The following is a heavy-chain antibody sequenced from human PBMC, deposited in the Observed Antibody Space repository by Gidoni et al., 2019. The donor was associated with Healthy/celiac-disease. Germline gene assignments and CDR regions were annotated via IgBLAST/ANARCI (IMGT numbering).Heavy chain of an antibody. V-gene: IGHV3-53*01. Sequence: EVQLVESGGGLIQPGGSLRLSCAASGFTVSSNYMSWVRQAPGKGLEWVSVIYSGGSTYYADSVKGRFTISRDNSKNTLYLQMNSLRAEDTAVYYCARAPLWFGETYYFDYWGQGTLVTVSS. CDR2: IYSGGST. J-gene: IGHJ4*02. CDR1: GFTVSSNY. CDR3: ARAPLWFGETYYFDY. D-gene: IGHD3-10*01.